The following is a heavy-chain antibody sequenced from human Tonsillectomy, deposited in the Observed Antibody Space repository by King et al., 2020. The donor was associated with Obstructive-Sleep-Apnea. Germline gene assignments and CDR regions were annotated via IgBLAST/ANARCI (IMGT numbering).Heavy chain of an antibody. Sequence: QFTLKESGPTLVKPTQTLTLTCTVSGFSLTTTQMGVGWIRQPPGKALEWLALIYWDDDKRSNPSLKTKLTITKDTSRNQVVLTMTKMDPVDTATSYCAHPNSGYFYYFDYWGPGTLVTVSS. CDR1: GFSLTTTQMG. V-gene: IGHV2-5*02. J-gene: IGHJ4*02. CDR2: IYWDDDK. D-gene: IGHD3-22*01. CDR3: AHPNSGYFYYFDY.